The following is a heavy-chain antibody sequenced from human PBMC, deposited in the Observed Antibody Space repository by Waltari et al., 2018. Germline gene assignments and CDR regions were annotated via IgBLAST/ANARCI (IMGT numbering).Heavy chain of an antibody. CDR2: INPDRSSI. J-gene: IGHJ6*02. Sequence: EVQLVESGGDLVQPGGSLSLFCAAFTFSDYGMSWVRQAPGKGLEWVAIINPDRSSIYYLDSVKGRFTISRDNAKKSLYLQMNSLRVEDTAVYYCAGDRESRWGQGTTVTVSS. CDR1: FTFSDYG. CDR3: AGDRESR. V-gene: IGHV3-7*01.